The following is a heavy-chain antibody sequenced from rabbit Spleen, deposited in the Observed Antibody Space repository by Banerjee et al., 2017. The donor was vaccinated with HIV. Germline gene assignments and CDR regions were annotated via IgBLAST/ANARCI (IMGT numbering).Heavy chain of an antibody. Sequence: QEQLVESGGGLVQPGGSLKLSCKASGFDSSNYGVSWVRQAPGKGLEWIGYIDVVFGTTYYARWVNGRFTISRHNAQNTLYLHLNSLTAADTSTYFCVRGASSSGYYSLWGPGTLVTVS. D-gene: IGHD1-1*01. CDR2: IDVVFGTT. CDR3: VRGASSSGYYSL. V-gene: IGHV1S47*01. CDR1: GFDSSNYG. J-gene: IGHJ6*01.